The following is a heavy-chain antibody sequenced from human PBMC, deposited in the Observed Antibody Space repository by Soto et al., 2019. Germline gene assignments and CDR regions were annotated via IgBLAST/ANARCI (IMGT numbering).Heavy chain of an antibody. Sequence: GGSLRLSCAASGFTFSSYAMSWVRQAPGKGLEWVSAISGSGGSTYYADSVKGRFTISRDNSKNTLYLQMNSLRAEDTAVYYCARFRAYSSSWYYYYGMDVWGQGTTVTVSS. J-gene: IGHJ6*02. CDR3: ARFRAYSSSWYYYYGMDV. CDR2: ISGSGGST. CDR1: GFTFSSYA. V-gene: IGHV3-23*01. D-gene: IGHD6-13*01.